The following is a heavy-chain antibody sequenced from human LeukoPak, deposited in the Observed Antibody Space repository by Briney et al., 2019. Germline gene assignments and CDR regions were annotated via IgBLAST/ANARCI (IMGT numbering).Heavy chain of an antibody. CDR2: MWSDGSNK. D-gene: IGHD4-23*01. J-gene: IGHJ4*02. Sequence: GRPLRLSCAASGFTFSNYGMHWVRQAPGKGLEWVADMWSDGSNKYYADSVKGRFTISRDNSKNTLYLQMNSLRAEDTAVYYCARDGGFGLFDYWGQGTLVTVSS. V-gene: IGHV3-33*01. CDR3: ARDGGFGLFDY. CDR1: GFTFSNYG.